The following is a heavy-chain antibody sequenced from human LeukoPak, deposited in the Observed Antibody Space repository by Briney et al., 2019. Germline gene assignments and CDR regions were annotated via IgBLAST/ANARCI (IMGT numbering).Heavy chain of an antibody. V-gene: IGHV3-7*01. CDR2: IKRDGSEK. J-gene: IGHJ4*02. Sequence: GGSLRLSCSASGFTFRDYWMSWVRQAPGKGLEWVANIKRDGSEKNYEDSVVGRFTISRDNAENSVFLQINSLRAEDTAVYYCARDLRGGHFDYWGQGTLVTVSS. D-gene: IGHD2-15*01. CDR1: GFTFRDYW. CDR3: ARDLRGGHFDY.